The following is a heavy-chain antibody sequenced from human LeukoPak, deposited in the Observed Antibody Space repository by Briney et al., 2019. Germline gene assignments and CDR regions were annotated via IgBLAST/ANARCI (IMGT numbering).Heavy chain of an antibody. CDR3: ARGLYDSSGYCLDY. CDR2: ISYDGSNKYYDGSNK. CDR1: GFTFSSYG. J-gene: IGHJ4*02. D-gene: IGHD3-22*01. Sequence: GGSLRLSCAASGFTFSSYGMHWVRQAPGKGLEWVAVISYDGSNKYYDGSNKYYADSVKGRFTISRDNSKNTLYLQMNSLRPEDTAVYYCARGLYDSSGYCLDYWGQGTLVTVSS. V-gene: IGHV3-30-3*01.